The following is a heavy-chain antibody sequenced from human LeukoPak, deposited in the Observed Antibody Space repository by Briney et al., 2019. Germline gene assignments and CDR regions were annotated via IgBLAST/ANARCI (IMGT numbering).Heavy chain of an antibody. CDR2: ISGSGSST. D-gene: IGHD6-19*01. V-gene: IGHV3-23*01. CDR3: ARESAGYSGGRGAFDI. J-gene: IGHJ3*02. CDR1: GFTFSGYW. Sequence: GGPLRLSCAASGFTFSGYWMTWVRQAPGKGLEWVSVISGSGSSTYYADSVRGRFTISRDTSKNTLYLQMNSLRAEDAAVYYCARESAGYSGGRGAFDIWGQGTMVTVSS.